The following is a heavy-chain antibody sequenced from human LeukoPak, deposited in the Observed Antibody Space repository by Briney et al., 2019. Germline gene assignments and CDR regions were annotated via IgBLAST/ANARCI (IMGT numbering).Heavy chain of an antibody. CDR2: IYYSGST. CDR3: ARGPTVVTPAGYYFDY. V-gene: IGHV4-39*07. D-gene: IGHD4-23*01. J-gene: IGHJ4*02. CDR1: GGSISSSSYY. Sequence: SETLSLTCTVSGGSISSSSYYWGWIRQPPGKGLEWIGSIYYSGSTYYNPSLKSRVTISVDTSKNQFSLKLSSVTAADTAVYYCARGPTVVTPAGYYFDYWGQGTLVTVSS.